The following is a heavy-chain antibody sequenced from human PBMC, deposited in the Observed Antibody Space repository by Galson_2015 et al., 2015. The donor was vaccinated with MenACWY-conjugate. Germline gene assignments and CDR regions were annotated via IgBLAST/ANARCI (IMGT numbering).Heavy chain of an antibody. J-gene: IGHJ4*02. V-gene: IGHV3-21*01. Sequence: SLRLSCAASGFTFSSYSMNWVRQAPGKGLEWVSSISSSSSYIYYADSVKGRFTISRDTAKNSLYLQMNSLRAEDTAVYYCARDEYSSGWYYFDYWGQRTLVTVSA. D-gene: IGHD6-19*01. CDR3: ARDEYSSGWYYFDY. CDR1: GFTFSSYS. CDR2: ISSSSSYI.